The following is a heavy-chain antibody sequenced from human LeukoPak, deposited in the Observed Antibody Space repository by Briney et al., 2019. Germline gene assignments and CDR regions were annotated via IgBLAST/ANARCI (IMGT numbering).Heavy chain of an antibody. CDR1: GFTFSSYA. V-gene: IGHV3-30-3*01. CDR2: ISYDGSNK. CDR3: ARDFRLLSYFDY. Sequence: GGSLRLSCAASGFTFSSYAMHWVRQAPGKGLEWVAVISYDGSNKYYADSVKGRFTISRGNSKNTLYLQMNSLRAEDTAVYYCARDFRLLSYFDYWGQGTLVTVSS. J-gene: IGHJ4*02. D-gene: IGHD3/OR15-3a*01.